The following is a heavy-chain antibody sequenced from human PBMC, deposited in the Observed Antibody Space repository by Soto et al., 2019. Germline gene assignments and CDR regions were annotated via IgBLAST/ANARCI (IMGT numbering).Heavy chain of an antibody. CDR2: INSDGSST. D-gene: IGHD1-20*01. CDR1: GFTFSTYW. J-gene: IGHJ4*02. V-gene: IGHV3-74*01. CDR3: ARALTGTHYFFDY. Sequence: EVQLVESGGGLVQPGGSLRLSCAASGFTFSTYWMHWVRQAPGKGPVWVSRINSDGSSTNYADSVKGRFTISRDNAKNTLYLQMNSLRAEDTAVYYCARALTGTHYFFDYWGQGALVTVSS.